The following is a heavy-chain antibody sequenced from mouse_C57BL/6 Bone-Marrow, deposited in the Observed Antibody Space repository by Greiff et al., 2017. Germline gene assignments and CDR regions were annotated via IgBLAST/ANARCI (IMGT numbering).Heavy chain of an antibody. CDR3: ATEFYYYVSSYWYFDV. D-gene: IGHD1-1*01. CDR1: GYTFTSYW. V-gene: IGHV1-69*01. J-gene: IGHJ1*03. CDR2: IDPSDSYT. Sequence: QVQLQQPGAELVMPGASVKLSCKASGYTFTSYWMHWVKQRPGQGLEWIGEIDPSDSYTNYNQKFKGKSTLTVDKSSSTAYMQLSSLTSEDSAVYYCATEFYYYVSSYWYFDVWGTGTTVTVSS.